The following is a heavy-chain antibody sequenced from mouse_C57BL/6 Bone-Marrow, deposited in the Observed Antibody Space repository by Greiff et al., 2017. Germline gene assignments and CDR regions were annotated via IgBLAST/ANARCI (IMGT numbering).Heavy chain of an antibody. Sequence: EVQLQQSGPELVKPGASVEISCKASGYTFTDYYMNWVKQSHGKSLEWIGDINPNNGGTSYNQKFKGKATLTVDKSSSTAYMELRSLTSEDSAVYYCARGSNAMDYWGQGTSVTVSS. CDR3: ARGSNAMDY. V-gene: IGHV1-26*01. CDR1: GYTFTDYY. CDR2: INPNNGGT. J-gene: IGHJ4*01.